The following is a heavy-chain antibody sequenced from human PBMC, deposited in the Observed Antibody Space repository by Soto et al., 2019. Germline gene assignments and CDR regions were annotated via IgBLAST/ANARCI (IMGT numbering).Heavy chain of an antibody. CDR3: ARGLIIPIAGLLGY. CDR2: ISSSSRTV. J-gene: IGHJ4*02. D-gene: IGHD3-3*01. CDR1: GFTFSSYS. V-gene: IGHV3-48*01. Sequence: EVQLVESGGGLVQPGESLRLSCAASGFTFSSYSMNWVRQAPGRGPEWVAYISSSSRTVYYADSVKGQFTISRDNANSSLRLKMNSLRPEDTAMYFCARGLIIPIAGLLGYWGQGALVTVSS.